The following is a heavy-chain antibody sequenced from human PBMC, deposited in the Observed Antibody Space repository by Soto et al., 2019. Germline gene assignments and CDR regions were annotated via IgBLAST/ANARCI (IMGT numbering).Heavy chain of an antibody. J-gene: IGHJ3*02. CDR3: VRSDSSGWPDAFDI. CDR1: GFSVISNY. CDR2: IFTAGST. Sequence: GGSLRLSCAASGFSVISNYWNWVRQAPGKGLEWVSVIFTAGSTYYSDSVKGRFTISRDNSKNTLYLQMNSLRAEDTAVYYCVRSDSSGWPDAFDIWGQGTMVTVSS. D-gene: IGHD6-19*01. V-gene: IGHV3-53*01.